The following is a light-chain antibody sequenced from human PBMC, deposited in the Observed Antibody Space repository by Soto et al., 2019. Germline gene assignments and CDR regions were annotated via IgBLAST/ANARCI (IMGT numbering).Light chain of an antibody. CDR2: AAS. CDR3: QQLNDYPLT. CDR1: QCIRCY. J-gene: IGKJ4*01. V-gene: IGKV1-9*01. Sequence: DIQLTQSPSFLSASVGEKNTITCRASQCIRCYLAWYQQKPGKAPKVLISAASSLQGGVPSRFSGSGSGTEFTLTISCLQPEDFATYYCQQLNDYPLTFGGGTKVDIK.